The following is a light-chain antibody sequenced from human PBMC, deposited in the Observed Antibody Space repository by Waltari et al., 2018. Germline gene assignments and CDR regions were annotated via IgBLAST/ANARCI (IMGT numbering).Light chain of an antibody. CDR3: AAWDDSLNGRGV. Sequence: QSVLTQPPSAPGTPGQRVTISCSGSSSNIGSNTVNWYQQLPGTAPQLLIYSNNQRPSGVPDRFSGSKSGTSASLAISGLQSEDEAYYYCAAWDDSLNGRGVFGGGTKLTVL. CDR1: SSNIGSNT. V-gene: IGLV1-44*01. J-gene: IGLJ2*01. CDR2: SNN.